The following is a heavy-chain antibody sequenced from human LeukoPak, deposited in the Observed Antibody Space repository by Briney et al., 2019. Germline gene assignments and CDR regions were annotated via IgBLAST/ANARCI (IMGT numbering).Heavy chain of an antibody. V-gene: IGHV4-59*01. D-gene: IGHD4-23*01. J-gene: IGHJ4*02. Sequence: SETLSLTCTVSGGSISSYYWIWIRQPPGKGLEWIGYIYYSGSTNYNPSLKSRVAISVGTSKNQFFLKLSSVTAADTAVYYCARGGSAVTDFDYWGQGTLVTVSS. CDR2: IYYSGST. CDR3: ARGGSAVTDFDY. CDR1: GGSISSYY.